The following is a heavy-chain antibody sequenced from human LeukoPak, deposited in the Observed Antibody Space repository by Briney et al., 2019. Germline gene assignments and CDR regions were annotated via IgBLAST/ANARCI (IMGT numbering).Heavy chain of an antibody. D-gene: IGHD3-10*01. CDR2: IYFSGRT. CDR3: ARVVPYYYDSGNYRWFDP. J-gene: IGHJ5*02. V-gene: IGHV4-39*07. CDR1: GGSVSSSSYY. Sequence: PSETLSLTCTVSGGSVSSSSYYWGWIRQPPGKGLEWIGSIYFSGRTYYNPSLRSRVTISVDTSKNQFSLKLSSVTAADTAVYYCARVVPYYYDSGNYRWFDPWGQGTLVAVSS.